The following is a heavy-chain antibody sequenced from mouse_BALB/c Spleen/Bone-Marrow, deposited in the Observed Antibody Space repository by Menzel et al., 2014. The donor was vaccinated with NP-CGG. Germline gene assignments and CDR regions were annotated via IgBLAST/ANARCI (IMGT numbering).Heavy chain of an antibody. D-gene: IGHD1-1*01. CDR3: ARGATVVARYFDS. V-gene: IGHV1-7*01. CDR1: GYTFTSYW. CDR2: VNPSTGYT. Sequence: QAQLQQSGAELAKPGASVMMSCKASGYTFTSYWMHWVKQRPGQALEWIGYVNPSTGYTEFNQKFKDKATLTADKSSSTAYMHLSSLTSEDSAVYYCARGATVVARYFDSWGQGTTLTVSS. J-gene: IGHJ2*01.